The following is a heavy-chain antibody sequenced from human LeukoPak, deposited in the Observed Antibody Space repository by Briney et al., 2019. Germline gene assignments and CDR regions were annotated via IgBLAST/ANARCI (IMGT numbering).Heavy chain of an antibody. CDR3: ARGRGYYDSSGYYDY. D-gene: IGHD3-22*01. V-gene: IGHV4-34*01. Sequence: SETLSLTCAVYGGSFSGYYWSWIRQPPGKGLEWIGEINHSGSTNYNPSLKSRVTISVDMSKNQFSLKLSSVTAADTAVYYCARGRGYYDSSGYYDYWGQGTLVTVSS. J-gene: IGHJ4*02. CDR1: GGSFSGYY. CDR2: INHSGST.